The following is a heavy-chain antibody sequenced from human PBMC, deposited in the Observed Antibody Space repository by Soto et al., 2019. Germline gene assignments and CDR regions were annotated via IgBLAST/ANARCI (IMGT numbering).Heavy chain of an antibody. J-gene: IGHJ6*03. CDR2: ITVYNVNT. D-gene: IGHD3-16*01. CDR1: GFAFTNYG. CDR3: ARRGYSYYYMDV. Sequence: QVRLVQSGAEVKEPGASVKVSCKAYGFAFTNYGFNWVRQAPGQGLEWVGGITVYNVNTDYAQKLQGRVTLTTDTSSTTAYMELRSLISDDTAVYYCARRGYSYYYMDVWGKGTAVTVSS. V-gene: IGHV1-18*01.